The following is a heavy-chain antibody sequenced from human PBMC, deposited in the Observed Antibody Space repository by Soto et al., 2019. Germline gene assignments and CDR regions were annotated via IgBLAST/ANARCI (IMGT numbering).Heavy chain of an antibody. D-gene: IGHD6-13*01. CDR2: IIPILGIA. V-gene: IGHV1-69*02. CDR3: ARVVSSSWGDAFAI. J-gene: IGHJ3*02. Sequence: QVQLVQSGAEVKKPGSSVKVSCKASGGTFSSYTISWVRQAPGQGLEWMGRIIPILGIANYAQKFQGRVTITADNSTSTAYMELSSLRSEDTAVYYCARVVSSSWGDAFAIWGQGTMVTVSA. CDR1: GGTFSSYT.